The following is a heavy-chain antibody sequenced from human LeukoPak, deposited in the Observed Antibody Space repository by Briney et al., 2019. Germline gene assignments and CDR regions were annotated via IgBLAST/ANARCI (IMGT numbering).Heavy chain of an antibody. V-gene: IGHV3-7*01. Sequence: GGSLRLSCAVSGLTFSSSWMDWVRQAPGKGLDWVAGKNPDGNKKYSVDSVKGRFTISRDNAKNSLYLQMNSLRAEDTAVYYCARDLNYDILTGYYNNYWGQGTLVTVSS. CDR2: KNPDGNKK. CDR3: ARDLNYDILTGYYNNY. J-gene: IGHJ4*02. D-gene: IGHD3-9*01. CDR1: GLTFSSSW.